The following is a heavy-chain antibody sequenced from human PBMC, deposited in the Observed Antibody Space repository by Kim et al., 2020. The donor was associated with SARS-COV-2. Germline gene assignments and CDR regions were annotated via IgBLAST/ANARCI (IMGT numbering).Heavy chain of an antibody. CDR2: INHSGST. V-gene: IGHV4-34*01. Sequence: SETLSLTCAVYGGSFSGYYWSWIRQPPGKGLEWIGEINHSGSTNYNPSLKSRVTISVDTSKNQFSLKLSSVTAADTAVYYCASYRGYYNPVDYWGQGTLVTVSS. D-gene: IGHD3-9*01. J-gene: IGHJ4*02. CDR3: ASYRGYYNPVDY. CDR1: GGSFSGYY.